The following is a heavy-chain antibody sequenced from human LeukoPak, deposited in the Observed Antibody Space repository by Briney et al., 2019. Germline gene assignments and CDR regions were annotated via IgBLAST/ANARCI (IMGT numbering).Heavy chain of an antibody. J-gene: IGHJ4*02. V-gene: IGHV4-30-4*08. CDR1: GGSISSGDYY. CDR2: IYYSGST. CDR3: ARGATTYYFDY. D-gene: IGHD5-12*01. Sequence: SQTLSLTCTVSGGSISSGDYYWSWIRQPPGKGLEWIGYIYYSGSTYYNPSLKSRVTISVDTSKNQFSLKLSSVTAADTAVYYRARGATTYYFDYWGQGTLVTVSS.